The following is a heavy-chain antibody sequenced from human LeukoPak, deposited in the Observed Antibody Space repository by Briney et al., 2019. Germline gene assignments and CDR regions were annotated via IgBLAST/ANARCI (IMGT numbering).Heavy chain of an antibody. Sequence: GRSLRLSCAASGFTFSSYAMHWARQAPGKGLEWVAVISYDGSNKYYADSVKGRFTISRDNSKNTLYLQMNSLRAEDTAVYYCARVLYGDSLSTFDYWGQGTLVTVSS. V-gene: IGHV3-30*04. CDR2: ISYDGSNK. CDR3: ARVLYGDSLSTFDY. D-gene: IGHD4-17*01. CDR1: GFTFSSYA. J-gene: IGHJ4*02.